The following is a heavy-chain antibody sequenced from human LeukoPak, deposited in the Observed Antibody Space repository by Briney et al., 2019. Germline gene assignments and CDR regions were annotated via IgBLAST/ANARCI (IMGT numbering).Heavy chain of an antibody. V-gene: IGHV4-59*01. CDR3: ARGGGGYDYLFDY. Sequence: SETLSLTCTVSGGSISSYYWSWIRQPPGKGLEWIGYIYYSGSTNYNPSLKSRVTISADTSKNQFSLKLSSVTAADTAVYYCARGGGGYDYLFDYWGQGTLVTVSS. CDR2: IYYSGST. D-gene: IGHD5-12*01. CDR1: GGSISSYY. J-gene: IGHJ4*02.